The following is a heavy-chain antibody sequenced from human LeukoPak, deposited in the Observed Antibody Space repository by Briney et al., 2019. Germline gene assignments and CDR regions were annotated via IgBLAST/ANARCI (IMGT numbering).Heavy chain of an antibody. Sequence: PGGSLRLSCAASGFTFSSYGMSWVRQAPGKGLEWVSAISGSGGSTYYADSVKGRFTISRDNSKNTLYLQMNSLRAEDTAVYYCAKGTGYSSTPLDYWGQGTLVTVSS. CDR2: ISGSGGST. CDR1: GFTFSSYG. CDR3: AKGTGYSSTPLDY. D-gene: IGHD6-13*01. V-gene: IGHV3-23*01. J-gene: IGHJ4*02.